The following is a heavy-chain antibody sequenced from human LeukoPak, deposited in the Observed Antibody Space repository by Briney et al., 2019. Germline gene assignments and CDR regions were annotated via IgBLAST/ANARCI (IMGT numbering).Heavy chain of an antibody. CDR2: INHSGST. J-gene: IGHJ4*02. CDR3: ARDQVATSVFFDY. CDR1: GGSFSGYY. D-gene: IGHD5-12*01. Sequence: SETLSLTCAVYGGSFSGYYWSWIRQPPGKGLEWIGEINHSGSTNYNPSLKSRVTISVDTSKNQFSLKLSSVTAADTAAYYCARDQVATSVFFDYWGQGTLVTVSS. V-gene: IGHV4-34*01.